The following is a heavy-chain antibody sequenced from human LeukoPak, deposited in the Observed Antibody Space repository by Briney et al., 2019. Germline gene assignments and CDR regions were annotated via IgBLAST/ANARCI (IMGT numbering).Heavy chain of an antibody. V-gene: IGHV1-2*04. CDR2: INPNSGGT. Sequence: ASVKVSCKASGYTFTGYYMHWVRQAPGQGLEWMGWINPNSGGTNYAQKFQGWVTMTRDTSISTAYMELSRLRSDDTAVYYCARGRRADFNMITFGGVIKTHFDYWGQGTLVTASS. J-gene: IGHJ4*02. D-gene: IGHD3-16*02. CDR3: ARGRRADFNMITFGGVIKTHFDY. CDR1: GYTFTGYY.